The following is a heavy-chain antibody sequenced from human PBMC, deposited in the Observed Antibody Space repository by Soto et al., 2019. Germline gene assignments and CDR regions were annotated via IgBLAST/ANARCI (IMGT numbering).Heavy chain of an antibody. Sequence: EVQLVESGGGLVQPGGSLRLSCAASGFTFSNRWMHWVRQVPGKGLVWVSHINSDGSRTTYADSVKGRFTISRDNAKNTVYLQMNSLRAEDTAVYYCARDDSYALAVWGQGTTVTVSS. CDR1: GFTFSNRW. J-gene: IGHJ6*02. D-gene: IGHD3-3*01. CDR3: ARDDSYALAV. V-gene: IGHV3-74*03. CDR2: INSDGSRT.